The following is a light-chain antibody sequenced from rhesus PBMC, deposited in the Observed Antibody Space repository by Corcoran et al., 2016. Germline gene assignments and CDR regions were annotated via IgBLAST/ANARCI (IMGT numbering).Light chain of an antibody. CDR1: QGISRS. V-gene: IGKV1-28*03. CDR3: QQHNSHPRT. J-gene: IGKJ1*01. Sequence: DIQMTQSPSSLSASVGATVTITCRASQGISRSLNWFKQKPWKAPKLLIYAASSLQSGVPSRFSGSGSGTDFTLTISSLQPEDFAAYYGQQHNSHPRTFGQGTKVEIK. CDR2: AAS.